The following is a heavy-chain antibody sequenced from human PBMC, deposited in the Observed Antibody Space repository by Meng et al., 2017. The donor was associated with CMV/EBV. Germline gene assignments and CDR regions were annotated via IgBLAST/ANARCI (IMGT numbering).Heavy chain of an antibody. J-gene: IGHJ6*02. D-gene: IGHD3-22*01. Sequence: GGSLRLSCAASGFTFDDYTMHWVRQAPGKGLEWVSLISWDGGSTYYADSVKGRFTISRDNSKNSLYLQMNSLRTEDTALYYCAKDIGYDSSGSKSYGMAVWGQGTTVTVSS. CDR2: ISWDGGST. CDR1: GFTFDDYT. V-gene: IGHV3-43*01. CDR3: AKDIGYDSSGSKSYGMAV.